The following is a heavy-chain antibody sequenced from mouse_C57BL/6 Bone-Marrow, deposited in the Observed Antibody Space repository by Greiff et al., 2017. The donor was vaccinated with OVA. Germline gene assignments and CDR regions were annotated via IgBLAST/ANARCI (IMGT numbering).Heavy chain of an antibody. CDR2: IDPENGDT. CDR1: GFNIKDDY. Sequence: VHVKQSGAELVRPGASVKLSCTASGFNIKDDYMHWVKQRPEQGLEWIGWIDPENGDTEYAPKFQGKATITADTSSNTAYLQLSSLTSEDTAVYYCASLPRGYWGQGTTLTVSS. J-gene: IGHJ2*01. CDR3: ASLPRGY. V-gene: IGHV14-4*01.